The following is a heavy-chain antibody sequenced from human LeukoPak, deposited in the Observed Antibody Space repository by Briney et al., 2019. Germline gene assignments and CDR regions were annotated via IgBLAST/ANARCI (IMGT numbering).Heavy chain of an antibody. D-gene: IGHD2-2*01. J-gene: IGHJ4*02. CDR1: GFTFSSYA. V-gene: IGHV3-30-3*01. Sequence: QAGGSLRLSCAASGFTFSSYAMHWVRQAPGKGLEWVAVISYDGSNKYYADSVKGRFTISRDNSKNTLYLQMNSLRAEDTAVYYCAREVYQLLVGYFDYWGQGTLVTVSS. CDR2: ISYDGSNK. CDR3: AREVYQLLVGYFDY.